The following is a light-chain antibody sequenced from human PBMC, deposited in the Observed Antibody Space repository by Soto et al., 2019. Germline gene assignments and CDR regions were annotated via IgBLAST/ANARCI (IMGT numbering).Light chain of an antibody. CDR2: DVS. CDR1: SSDVGAYNY. Sequence: QSALTQPPSASGSPGQSVTISCTGTSSDVGAYNYVSWYQQYPGKAPKLMIYDVSKRPSGVPDRFSGSKSGNTASLTVSGLQAEDEADFYCISYAGSSIGVFGGGTKLTVL. V-gene: IGLV2-8*01. J-gene: IGLJ3*02. CDR3: ISYAGSSIGV.